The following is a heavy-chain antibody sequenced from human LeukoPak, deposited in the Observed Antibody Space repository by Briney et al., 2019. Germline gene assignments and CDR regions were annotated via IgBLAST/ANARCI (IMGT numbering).Heavy chain of an antibody. V-gene: IGHV1-24*01. Sequence: GASVKVSCKASGYTFTGYYMHWVRQAPGKGLEWMGGFEPEDGGRLYAQNFQGRVTTTEDTSTDTAYMELSSLSSEDTAVYYCTAGRRYSLFDYWGQGTLVIVSS. CDR2: FEPEDGGR. CDR3: TAGRRYSLFDY. D-gene: IGHD5-18*01. J-gene: IGHJ4*02. CDR1: GYTFTGYY.